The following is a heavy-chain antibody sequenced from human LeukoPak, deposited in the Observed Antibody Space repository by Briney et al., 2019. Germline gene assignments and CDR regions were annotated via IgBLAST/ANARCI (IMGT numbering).Heavy chain of an antibody. CDR2: IYYSGST. Sequence: KPSETLSLTCTVSGGSISSYYWSWIRQPPGKGLEWIGYIYYSGSTNYNPSLKSRVTISVDTSKNQFSLKLSSVTAADTAVYYCARGGYSGSRNIDYWGQGTLVTVSS. D-gene: IGHD3-22*01. V-gene: IGHV4-59*08. CDR3: ARGGYSGSRNIDY. CDR1: GGSISSYY. J-gene: IGHJ4*02.